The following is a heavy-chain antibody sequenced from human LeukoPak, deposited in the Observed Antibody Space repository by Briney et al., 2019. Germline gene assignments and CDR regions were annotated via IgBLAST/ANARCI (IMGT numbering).Heavy chain of an antibody. CDR3: ARVEQWLLPVDY. CDR2: INPNSGGT. J-gene: IGHJ4*02. D-gene: IGHD6-19*01. V-gene: IGHV1-2*02. CDR1: GYTFTGYY. Sequence: ASVKVSCKASGYTFTGYYMHWVRQAPGQGLEWMGGINPNSGGTNYAQKFQGRVTMTRDTSISTAYMELSRLRSDDTAVYYCARVEQWLLPVDYWGQGTLVTVSS.